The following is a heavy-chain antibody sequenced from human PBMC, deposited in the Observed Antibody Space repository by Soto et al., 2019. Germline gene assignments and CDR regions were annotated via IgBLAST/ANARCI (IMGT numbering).Heavy chain of an antibody. Sequence: ASVKVSCKASGFSFTGYYIHWLRQAPGQGLEWMGWINAHSGGTEYAQKFQGRVTLTRDTSIATAYLTLTSLTSDDTALYYCAKDLTRQLAYWLDPWGQGTQVTVSS. V-gene: IGHV1-2*02. CDR1: GFSFTGYY. D-gene: IGHD6-6*01. CDR2: INAHSGGT. J-gene: IGHJ5*02. CDR3: AKDLTRQLAYWLDP.